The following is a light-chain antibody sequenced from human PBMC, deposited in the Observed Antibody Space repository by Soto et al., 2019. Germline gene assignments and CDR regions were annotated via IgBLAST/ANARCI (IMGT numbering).Light chain of an antibody. CDR2: VSSDGSH. V-gene: IGLV4-69*01. Sequence: QSVLTQSPSASASLGASVKLTCTLSSGHSSYDIAWHQQQPEKGPRYLMKVSSDGSHSKGDGIPDRCSGSTSGAERYLTISRPQSEDEADYYCQTWDTGTVVFGGGTKLTVL. CDR1: SGHSSYD. J-gene: IGLJ2*01. CDR3: QTWDTGTVV.